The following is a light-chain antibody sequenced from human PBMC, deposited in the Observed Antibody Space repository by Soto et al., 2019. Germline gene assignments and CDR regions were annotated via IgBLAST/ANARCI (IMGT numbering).Light chain of an antibody. CDR1: KNDIGVYDF. CDR3: KSYTSSNTYV. Sequence: QSVLTQPPSASGSPGQSVTISCTGTKNDIGVYDFVSWYQHHPGKAPRLIIYEVVQRPSGVPDRFSGSKSGNTASLTVSGLQAEDEADYFCKSYTSSNTYVFGSGTKLTVL. CDR2: EVV. J-gene: IGLJ1*01. V-gene: IGLV2-8*01.